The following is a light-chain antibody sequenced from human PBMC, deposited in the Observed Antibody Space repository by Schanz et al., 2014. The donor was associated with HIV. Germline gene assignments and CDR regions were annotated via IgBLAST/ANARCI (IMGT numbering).Light chain of an antibody. J-gene: IGKJ1*01. Sequence: EIVLTQSPGTLSLSPGERATLSCRASQNVSSTYLAWYQQKPGQAPRLLIYGASSRATGIPDRFSGSGSGTDFTLTINRLEPEDFAVYYCQQYGSSPPWTFGQGTRVEIK. V-gene: IGKV3-20*01. CDR2: GAS. CDR3: QQYGSSPPWT. CDR1: QNVSSTY.